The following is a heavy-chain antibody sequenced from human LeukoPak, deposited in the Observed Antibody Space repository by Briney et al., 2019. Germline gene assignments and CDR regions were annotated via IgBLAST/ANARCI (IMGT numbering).Heavy chain of an antibody. V-gene: IGHV1-18*01. J-gene: IGHJ6*02. D-gene: IGHD1-26*01. CDR2: ISAYNGNT. Sequence: ASVKVSCKASGYTFTNYGISWVRQAPGQGLEWMGWISAYNGNTKYAQKFQSGVTMTTGTSTNTVNMELRSLRSDDTAVFYCARSGSHNYYYYGMDVWGQGTTVIVSS. CDR3: ARSGSHNYYYYGMDV. CDR1: GYTFTNYG.